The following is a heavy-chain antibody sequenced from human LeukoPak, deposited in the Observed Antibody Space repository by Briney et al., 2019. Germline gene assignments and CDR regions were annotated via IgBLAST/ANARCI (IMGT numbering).Heavy chain of an antibody. J-gene: IGHJ3*02. V-gene: IGHV3-30*18. Sequence: QSGGSLRLSCAASGFTFSSYGMHWVRQAPGKGLEWVAVISYDGSNQYYEDSVRGRFTISRDKSKNTLYLQMNSLRAEDTAVYYCAKASGVPWADYGFDIWGQGTMVTVSS. D-gene: IGHD3-10*01. CDR1: GFTFSSYG. CDR3: AKASGVPWADYGFDI. CDR2: ISYDGSNQ.